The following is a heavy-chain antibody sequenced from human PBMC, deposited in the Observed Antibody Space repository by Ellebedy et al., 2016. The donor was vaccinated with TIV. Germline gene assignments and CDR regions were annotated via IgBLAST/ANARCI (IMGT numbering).Heavy chain of an antibody. Sequence: ASVKVSXXASGYDFSIYGISWVRQAPGQGLEWVGWITVSSGKTDYAQKFQDRVTMTTDTVTRTAYLELKSLKSDDTAVYYCARTDLRSDYWGQGTLVTVSS. D-gene: IGHD5-12*01. CDR3: ARTDLRSDY. CDR1: GYDFSIYG. V-gene: IGHV1-18*04. CDR2: ITVSSGKT. J-gene: IGHJ4*02.